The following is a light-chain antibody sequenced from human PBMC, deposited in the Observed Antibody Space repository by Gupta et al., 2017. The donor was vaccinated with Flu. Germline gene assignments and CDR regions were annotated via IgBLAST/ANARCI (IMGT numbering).Light chain of an antibody. V-gene: IGLV1-51*02. CDR3: GTWDSTLSAGV. CDR2: KTD. Sequence: YNIENHYVSWYQQLPGTAPKLLIYKTDKRPSGIPDRFSGSKSGASATLGITGLQTGDEADYYCGTWDSTLSAGVFGGGTKVTVL. CDR1: YNIENHY. J-gene: IGLJ2*01.